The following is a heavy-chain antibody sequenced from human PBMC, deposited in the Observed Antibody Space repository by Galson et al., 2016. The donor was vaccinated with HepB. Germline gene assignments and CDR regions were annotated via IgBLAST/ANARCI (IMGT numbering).Heavy chain of an antibody. V-gene: IGHV3-64D*09. CDR3: GKYEFDY. CDR2: IGSDGRST. J-gene: IGHJ4*02. D-gene: IGHD3-3*01. CDR1: GFSFSNYV. Sequence: SLRLSCAASGFSFSNYVMFWVRQAPGKGLEFVSAIGSDGRSTHYADSLRGRFTVSRDNSKNMLYLQMSSLRAEDTAVYYCGKYEFDYWGQGTLVTVSS.